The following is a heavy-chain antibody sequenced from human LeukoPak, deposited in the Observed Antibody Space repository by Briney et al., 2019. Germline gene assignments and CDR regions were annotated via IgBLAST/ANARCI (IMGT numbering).Heavy chain of an antibody. CDR2: INTNTGSP. D-gene: IGHD1-26*01. Sequence: GASVKVSCKASGYTFNTYPINWVRQAPGQGLEWMGWINTNTGSPTYAQGLTGRFVFSLDTSVSTAYLQISSLKAEDTAVYYCARDGSYSPRCWFDPWGQGTLVTVSS. CDR3: ARDGSYSPRCWFDP. V-gene: IGHV7-4-1*02. CDR1: GYTFNTYP. J-gene: IGHJ5*02.